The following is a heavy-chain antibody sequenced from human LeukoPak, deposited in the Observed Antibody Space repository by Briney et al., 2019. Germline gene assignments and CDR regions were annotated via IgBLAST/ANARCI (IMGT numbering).Heavy chain of an antibody. Sequence: ASVKVSCKASGYMFTSYNMQWVRQAPGQGLEWMGMVSSSSANTKYAQKFRGRVTMTSDTSTSTVYMELSSLISDDTAVYYCARDQNYATDYWGQGTLVTVCS. D-gene: IGHD2-2*01. J-gene: IGHJ4*02. CDR2: VSSSSANT. CDR3: ARDQNYATDY. CDR1: GYMFTSYN. V-gene: IGHV1-46*03.